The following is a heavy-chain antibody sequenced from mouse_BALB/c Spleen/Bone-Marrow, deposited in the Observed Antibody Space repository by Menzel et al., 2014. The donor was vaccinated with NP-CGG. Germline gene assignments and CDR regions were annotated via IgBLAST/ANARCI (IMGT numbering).Heavy chain of an antibody. Sequence: LQQSGAELVKPGASVKMSCKASGYTFTSYNMHWLKQTPGQGLEWIGALYPGNGDTSYNQKFKGKATLTADKSSSTVYVQLSSLTFEDSAVYYCARSEYGNYPWFAYWGQGTLVTVSA. CDR1: GYTFTSYN. CDR2: LYPGNGDT. CDR3: ARSEYGNYPWFAY. J-gene: IGHJ3*01. V-gene: IGHV1-12*01. D-gene: IGHD2-1*01.